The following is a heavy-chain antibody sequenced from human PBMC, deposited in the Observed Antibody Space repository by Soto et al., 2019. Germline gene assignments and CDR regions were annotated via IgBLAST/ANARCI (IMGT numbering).Heavy chain of an antibody. V-gene: IGHV4-61*01. D-gene: IGHD2-15*01. CDR2: IYYSGST. CDR3: AREQRSIVSPWFDP. J-gene: IGHJ5*02. Sequence: PSETMSLTCTVFGGSVNSGIYYWSWIRKPPGKGLEWIGNIYYSGSTIYNPSLKSRVTISVDTSKSQFSLKLTSVTAADTAVYYCAREQRSIVSPWFDPWGQGTLVTSPQ. CDR1: GGSVNSGIYY.